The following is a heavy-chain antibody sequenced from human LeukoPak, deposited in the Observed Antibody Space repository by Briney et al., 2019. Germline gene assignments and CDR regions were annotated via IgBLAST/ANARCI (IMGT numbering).Heavy chain of an antibody. CDR3: ASFSASPPYCSSTSCYAIDY. D-gene: IGHD2-2*01. J-gene: IGHJ4*02. CDR1: GFTFSSYA. CDR2: ISGSGGST. V-gene: IGHV3-23*01. Sequence: GGSLRLSCAASGFTFSSYAMSWVRQAPGKGLEWVSAISGSGGSTYYADSVKGRFTISRDNAKNTLYLQMNSLRAEDTAVYYCASFSASPPYCSSTSCYAIDYWGQGTLVTVSS.